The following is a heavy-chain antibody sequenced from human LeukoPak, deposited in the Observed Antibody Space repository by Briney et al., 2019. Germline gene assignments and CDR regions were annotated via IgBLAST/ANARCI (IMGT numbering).Heavy chain of an antibody. J-gene: IGHJ4*02. CDR1: GGSISRSSYY. V-gene: IGHV4-39*01. Sequence: EPSETLSLTCSVSGGSISRSSYYWGWTRQPPGKGLEWIGSIYYSGSTYYNPSLKSRVTISVDTSRNQFSLKLGSVSAADTAVYYCARHGSIATGAFTYWGQGTLVTVSS. D-gene: IGHD6-13*01. CDR3: ARHGSIATGAFTY. CDR2: IYYSGST.